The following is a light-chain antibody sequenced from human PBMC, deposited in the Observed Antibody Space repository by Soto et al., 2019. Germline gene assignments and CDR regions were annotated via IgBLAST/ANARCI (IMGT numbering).Light chain of an antibody. Sequence: EIVLTQSPGTLSLSPGERATLSCRASQSVSSKYLAWYQQKPGQAPRVLIYGTSIRASGVPERFSGGGSGTDFTLTITRLEPEDFAVYYCQQYSNWPPYTFGPGTKVEI. J-gene: IGKJ3*01. CDR3: QQYSNWPPYT. V-gene: IGKV3-20*01. CDR1: QSVSSKY. CDR2: GTS.